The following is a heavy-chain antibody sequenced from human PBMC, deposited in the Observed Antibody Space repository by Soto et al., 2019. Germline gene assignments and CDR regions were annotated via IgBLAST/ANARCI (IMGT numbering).Heavy chain of an antibody. D-gene: IGHD4-17*01. J-gene: IGHJ6*02. V-gene: IGHV3-33*01. CDR1: GFTFSSYG. CDR3: ARVAVTPNGLMDV. Sequence: QVQLVESGEGVVQPGRSLRLSCAASGFTFSSYGMHWVRQAPGKGLEWVAVIWYDGSNKYYADSVKGRFTISRDNSKNTLYLQMNSLRAEDTAVYYCARVAVTPNGLMDVWGQGTTVTVSS. CDR2: IWYDGSNK.